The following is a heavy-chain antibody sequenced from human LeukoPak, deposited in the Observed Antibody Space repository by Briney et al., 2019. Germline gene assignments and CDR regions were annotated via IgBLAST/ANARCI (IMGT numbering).Heavy chain of an antibody. Sequence: SETLSLICAVYVGSFRGYYWSWIRHPPGKGLEWIGEINHSGSTNYNPFLKGRVTISADTGKNRFSLKLSSVTAADTAVYYCARFVFLGGGLYYFDYWGQGTLVTVSS. CDR3: ARFVFLGGGLYYFDY. D-gene: IGHD2-15*01. V-gene: IGHV4-34*01. CDR1: VGSFRGYY. CDR2: INHSGST. J-gene: IGHJ4*02.